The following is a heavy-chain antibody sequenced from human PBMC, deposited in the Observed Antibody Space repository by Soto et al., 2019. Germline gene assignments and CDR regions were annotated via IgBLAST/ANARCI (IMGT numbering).Heavy chain of an antibody. D-gene: IGHD2-15*01. CDR3: ARDRVRVVVAAKGRWFDP. V-gene: IGHV3-30-3*01. CDR1: GFTFSSYA. CDR2: ISYDGSNK. Sequence: QVQLVESGGGVVQPGRSLRLSCAASGFTFSSYAMHWVRQAPGKGLEWVAVISYDGSNKYYADSVKGRFTISRDNSKNTLYLQMNSLRAEDTAVYYCARDRVRVVVAAKGRWFDPWGQGTLVTVSS. J-gene: IGHJ5*02.